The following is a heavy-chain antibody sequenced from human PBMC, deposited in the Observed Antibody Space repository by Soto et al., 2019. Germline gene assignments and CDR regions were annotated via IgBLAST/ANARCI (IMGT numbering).Heavy chain of an antibody. CDR3: ATLGHSYVSFDF. CDR1: GGSISSYY. D-gene: IGHD5-18*01. Sequence: SETLSLTCTVSGGSISSYYWSWIRQPPGKGLEWIGYIYYSGSTNYNPSLKSRVTISVDTSKNQFSLKLSSVTAADTAVYYCATLGHSYVSFDFWGQGTLVTVSS. V-gene: IGHV4-59*08. J-gene: IGHJ4*02. CDR2: IYYSGST.